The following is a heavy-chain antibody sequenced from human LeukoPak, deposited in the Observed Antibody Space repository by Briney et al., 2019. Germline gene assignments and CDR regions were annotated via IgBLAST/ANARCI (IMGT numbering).Heavy chain of an antibody. CDR3: VGGYGWLPDY. D-gene: IGHD6-19*01. CDR1: GSTLSELW. Sequence: GGSLRLSCAASGSTLSELWMYWVRQAPGKGLEWVANIKQDGREKNYVDSVKGRFTISRDNAKNSAYLQMNNLRVDDTAVYYCVGGYGWLPDYWGQGTLVTVSS. J-gene: IGHJ4*02. V-gene: IGHV3-7*04. CDR2: IKQDGREK.